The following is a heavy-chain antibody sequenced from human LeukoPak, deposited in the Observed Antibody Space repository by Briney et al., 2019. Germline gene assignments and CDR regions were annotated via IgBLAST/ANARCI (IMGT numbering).Heavy chain of an antibody. CDR3: ARTAAIERLDY. CDR2: IRYDGGTK. J-gene: IGHJ4*02. Sequence: GGSLRLSCAASGFTFTTYGMHWVRQAPGKGLEWVAYIRYDGGTKFYADSVKGRFTISRDNSKSTLFLQMNSPTTEDTALYYCARTAAIERLDYWGRGTLVTVSS. D-gene: IGHD2-2*01. V-gene: IGHV3-30*02. CDR1: GFTFTTYG.